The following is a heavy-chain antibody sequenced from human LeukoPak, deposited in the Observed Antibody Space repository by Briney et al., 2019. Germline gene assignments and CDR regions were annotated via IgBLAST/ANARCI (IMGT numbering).Heavy chain of an antibody. D-gene: IGHD3-3*01. J-gene: IGHJ4*02. CDR3: ATKTGLRFLEWLPFDY. V-gene: IGHV1-46*01. Sequence: ASVKVSCKASGYTFTSYYMHWVRQAPGQGLEWMGIINPSGGSTSYAQKFQGRVTMTRDTSTSTVYMELSSLRSEDTAVYYCATKTGLRFLEWLPFDYWGQGTLVTVSS. CDR1: GYTFTSYY. CDR2: INPSGGST.